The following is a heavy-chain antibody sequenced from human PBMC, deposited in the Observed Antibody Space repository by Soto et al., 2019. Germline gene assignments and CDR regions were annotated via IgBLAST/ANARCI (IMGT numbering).Heavy chain of an antibody. CDR3: ARDWCHCMDV. J-gene: IGHJ6*03. V-gene: IGHV3-74*01. D-gene: IGHD2-8*01. CDR1: GFAFNTYW. CDR2: INGDGSDI. Sequence: PGGSLRLSCAASGFAFNTYWMHWVRQVPGKELVWISKINGDGSDIKYADSVKGRFTISRDNAQNTLFLYMDSLSADDTAVYYCARDWCHCMDVWGKGTTVTVSS.